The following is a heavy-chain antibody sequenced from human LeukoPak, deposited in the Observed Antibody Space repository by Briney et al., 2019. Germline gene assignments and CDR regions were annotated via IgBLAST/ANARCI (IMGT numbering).Heavy chain of an antibody. V-gene: IGHV3-48*03. CDR2: ISSSGSII. Sequence: PGGSLRLSCAASGFTFSRYELNWDRQAPGKGLEWVSYISSSGSIIYYADSVKGRFTISRDNAKNSLYLQMNSLRAEDTAVYYCARDLGMTDGDFVSYFDYWGQGTLVTVSS. CDR1: GFTFSRYE. CDR3: ARDLGMTDGDFVSYFDY. J-gene: IGHJ4*02. D-gene: IGHD4-17*01.